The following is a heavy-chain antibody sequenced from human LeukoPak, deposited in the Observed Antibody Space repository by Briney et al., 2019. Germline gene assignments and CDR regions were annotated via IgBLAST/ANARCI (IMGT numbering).Heavy chain of an antibody. J-gene: IGHJ5*02. CDR3: ARASFYYDARALDP. V-gene: IGHV3-53*01. Sequence: GGSLRLSXAASGFTVSSNYMNWVRQAPGKGLEWVSVIYGGGNTYYADSVKGRFTISGDNSKNTVFLQMNSLRAEDTAVYYCARASFYYDARALDPWGQGALATVSS. CDR1: GFTVSSNY. D-gene: IGHD3-22*01. CDR2: IYGGGNT.